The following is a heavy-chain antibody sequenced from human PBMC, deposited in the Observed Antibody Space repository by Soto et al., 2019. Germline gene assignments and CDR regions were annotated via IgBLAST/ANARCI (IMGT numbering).Heavy chain of an antibody. CDR1: GGSISSSSYY. CDR3: ARRDYDILTGYSWRYFDL. J-gene: IGHJ2*01. V-gene: IGHV4-39*01. D-gene: IGHD3-9*01. CDR2: IYYSGST. Sequence: PSETLSLTCTVSGGSISSSSYYWGWIRQPPGKGLEWIGSIYYSGSTYYNPSLKSRVTISVDTSKNQFSLKLSSVTAADTAVYYCARRDYDILTGYSWRYFDLWGCGTLVAVSS.